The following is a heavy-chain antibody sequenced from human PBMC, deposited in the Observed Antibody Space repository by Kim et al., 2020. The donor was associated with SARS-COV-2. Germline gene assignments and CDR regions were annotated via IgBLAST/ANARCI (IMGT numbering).Heavy chain of an antibody. CDR2: INHSGST. CDR1: GGSFSGYY. J-gene: IGHJ6*03. V-gene: IGHV4-34*01. CDR3: ARVSRDPEPGLKGGKWDRYYYYYMDV. D-gene: IGHD2-15*01. Sequence: SETLSLTCAVYGGSFSGYYWSWIRQPPGKGLEWIGEINHSGSTNYNPSLKSRVTISVDTSKNQFSLKLSSVTAADTAVYYCARVSRDPEPGLKGGKWDRYYYYYMDVWGKGTTVTVSS.